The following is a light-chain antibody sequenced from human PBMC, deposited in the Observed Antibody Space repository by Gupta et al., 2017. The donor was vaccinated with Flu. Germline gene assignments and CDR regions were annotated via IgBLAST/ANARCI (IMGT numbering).Light chain of an antibody. CDR1: QSVDSK. Sequence: PATLFLSPGERATLTCRANQSVDSKLAWYQQRRGQAPRLLIFGASAWATGVPDRFSGSGSGTEFTLTISSLQSEDFAIYHCQQYNTWPLTFGGGTKMEI. J-gene: IGKJ4*01. CDR3: QQYNTWPLT. V-gene: IGKV3-15*01. CDR2: GAS.